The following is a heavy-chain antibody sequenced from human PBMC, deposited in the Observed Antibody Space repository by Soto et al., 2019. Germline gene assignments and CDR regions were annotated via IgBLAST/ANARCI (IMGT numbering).Heavy chain of an antibody. J-gene: IGHJ4*02. Sequence: PGGSLRLSCAASGFTVSSNYMSWVRQAPGKGLEWVSVIYSGGSTYYADSVKGRFTISRDNSKNTLYLQMNSLRAEDTAVYYCARDLHWTEYSNWGQGTLVTVSS. V-gene: IGHV3-53*01. CDR3: ARDLHWTEYSN. CDR2: IYSGGST. D-gene: IGHD1-1*01. CDR1: GFTVSSNY.